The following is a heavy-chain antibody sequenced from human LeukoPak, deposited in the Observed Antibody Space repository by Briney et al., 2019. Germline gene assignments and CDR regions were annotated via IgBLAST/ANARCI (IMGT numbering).Heavy chain of an antibody. CDR2: MNPNSGNT. D-gene: IGHD5-24*01. V-gene: IGHV1-8*02. J-gene: IGHJ4*02. Sequence: ASVKVSCKASGYTFTSYGISWVRQATGQGLEWVGWMNPNSGNTGYAQRFQGRVTMTRDTSTSTAYMDLSNLRSEDTGVYYCARGRGRDGYRFDYWGQGTLVTVSS. CDR1: GYTFTSYG. CDR3: ARGRGRDGYRFDY.